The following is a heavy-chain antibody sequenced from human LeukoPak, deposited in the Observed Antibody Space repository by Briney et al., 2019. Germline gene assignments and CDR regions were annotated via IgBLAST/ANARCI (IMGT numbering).Heavy chain of an antibody. CDR3: ARLRGYSYGYPDY. CDR2: IYPGDSDT. D-gene: IGHD5-18*01. J-gene: IGHJ4*02. V-gene: IGHV5-51*01. Sequence: GESLKISCKGSGYTFTSYWIGWVRQMPGKGLEWMGIIYPGDSDTRYSPSFQGQVTISADKSISTAYLPWSSLKASDTASYYCARLRGYSYGYPDYWGQGTLVTVSS. CDR1: GYTFTSYW.